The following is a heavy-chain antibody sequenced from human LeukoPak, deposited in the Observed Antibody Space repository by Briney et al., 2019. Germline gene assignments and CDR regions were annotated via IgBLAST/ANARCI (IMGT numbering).Heavy chain of an antibody. V-gene: IGHV4-59*01. D-gene: IGHD6-19*01. CDR3: ARDSAVAVGDY. J-gene: IGHJ4*02. Sequence: SETLSLTCTVSGGSISSYYWSWIRQPPGKGLEWIGYIYYSGSTNYNPSLKSRVTISVDTSKNQFSLKLSSVTAADTAVYYCARDSAVAVGDYWGQGTLVTVSS. CDR1: GGSISSYY. CDR2: IYYSGST.